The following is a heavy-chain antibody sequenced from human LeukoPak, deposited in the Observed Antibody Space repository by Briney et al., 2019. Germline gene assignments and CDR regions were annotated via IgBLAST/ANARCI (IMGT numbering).Heavy chain of an antibody. CDR2: ISYDASNK. CDR1: GFTFSNYA. J-gene: IGHJ4*02. D-gene: IGHD4-17*01. V-gene: IGHV3-30-3*01. Sequence: PGRSLRLSCAASGFTFSNYAMHWVRQAPGKGLEWVAVISYDASNKYYADSVKGRFTISRDNSKNTLYLQMNNLRSEDTAVYYCARDDYGDYGLLDFWGQGTLVTVSS. CDR3: ARDDYGDYGLLDF.